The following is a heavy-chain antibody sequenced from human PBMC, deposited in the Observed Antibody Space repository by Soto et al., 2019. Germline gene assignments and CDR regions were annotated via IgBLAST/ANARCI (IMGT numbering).Heavy chain of an antibody. CDR3: ARDRGDCSGGSCYSVHSGFDYYYGMDV. Sequence: SETLSLTCTVSGGSISSGGYYWSWIRQHPGKGLEWIGYIYYSGSTYYNPSLKSRVTISVDTSKNQFSLKLSSVTAADTAVYYCARDRGDCSGGSCYSVHSGFDYYYGMDVWGQGTTVTVS. CDR1: GGSISSGGYY. V-gene: IGHV4-31*03. D-gene: IGHD2-15*01. CDR2: IYYSGST. J-gene: IGHJ6*02.